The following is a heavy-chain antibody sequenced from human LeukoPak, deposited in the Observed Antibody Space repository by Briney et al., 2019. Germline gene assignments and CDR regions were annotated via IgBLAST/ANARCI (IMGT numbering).Heavy chain of an antibody. CDR1: GGSISSYY. CDR3: ARAGYSSGWFGGYYFDY. Sequence: SETLSLTCTVSGGSISSYYWSWIRQPPGKGLGWIGYIYYSGSTNYNPSLKSRVTISVDTSKNQFSLKLSSVTAADTAVYYCARAGYSSGWFGGYYFDYWGQGTLVTVSS. CDR2: IYYSGST. J-gene: IGHJ4*02. D-gene: IGHD6-19*01. V-gene: IGHV4-59*01.